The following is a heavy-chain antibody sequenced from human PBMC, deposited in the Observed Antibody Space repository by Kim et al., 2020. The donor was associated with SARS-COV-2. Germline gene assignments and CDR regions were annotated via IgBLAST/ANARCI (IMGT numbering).Heavy chain of an antibody. CDR1: GFTFSSYW. D-gene: IGHD4-17*01. J-gene: IGHJ4*02. Sequence: GGSLRLSCAASGFTFSSYWMSWVRQAPGKGLEWVANIKQDGSEKYYVDSVKGRFTISRDNAKNSLYLQMNSLRAEDTAVYYCARDGDGVVFDYLGQGTLVTVSA. CDR3: ARDGDGVVFDY. V-gene: IGHV3-7*01. CDR2: IKQDGSEK.